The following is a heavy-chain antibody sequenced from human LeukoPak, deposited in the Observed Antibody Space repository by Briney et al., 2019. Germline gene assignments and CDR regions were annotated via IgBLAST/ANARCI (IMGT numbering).Heavy chain of an antibody. CDR2: IIPIFGTA. Sequence: SVKVSCKASGYTFTSYGISWVRQAPGQGLEWRGGIIPIFGTANYAQKFQGRVTITADKSTSTAYMELSSLRSEDTAVYYCARDRCSGGSCYLTDYFDYWGQGTLVTVSS. CDR3: ARDRCSGGSCYLTDYFDY. V-gene: IGHV1-69*06. D-gene: IGHD2-15*01. J-gene: IGHJ4*02. CDR1: GYTFTSYG.